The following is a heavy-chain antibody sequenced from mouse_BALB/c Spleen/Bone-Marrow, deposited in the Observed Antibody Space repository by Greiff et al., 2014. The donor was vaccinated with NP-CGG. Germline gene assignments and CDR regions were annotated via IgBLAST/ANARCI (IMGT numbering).Heavy chain of an antibody. J-gene: IGHJ2*01. CDR2: IDPANGNT. Sequence: VHVKQSGAELVKSGASVKLSCTASGFNIKDTYMHWVKQRPEQGLEWIGRIDPANGNTKYDPKFQGKATITADTSSNTAYPQLSSLTSEDTAVYYCARYYYGTLLDYWGQGTTLTVSS. D-gene: IGHD1-1*01. V-gene: IGHV14-3*02. CDR3: ARYYYGTLLDY. CDR1: GFNIKDTY.